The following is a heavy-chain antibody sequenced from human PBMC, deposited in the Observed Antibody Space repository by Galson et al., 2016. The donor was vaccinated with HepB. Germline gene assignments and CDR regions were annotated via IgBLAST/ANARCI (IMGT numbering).Heavy chain of an antibody. CDR2: TSYRSAWYN. Sequence: CAISGDSVSSNRAAWNWIRQSPSRGLEWLGRTSYRSAWYNDYALSVKSRVTINPDTSKNQFSLHLNSVTPDDTAVYYCARDQGAVAGLTFDYWGQGTLVTVSS. CDR1: GDSVSSNRAA. D-gene: IGHD6-19*01. V-gene: IGHV6-1*01. CDR3: ARDQGAVAGLTFDY. J-gene: IGHJ4*02.